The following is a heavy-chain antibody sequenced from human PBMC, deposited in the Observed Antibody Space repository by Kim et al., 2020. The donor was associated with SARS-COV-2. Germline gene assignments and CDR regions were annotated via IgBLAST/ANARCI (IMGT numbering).Heavy chain of an antibody. CDR3: VNLPFDQRHY. CDR2: INTNGGST. CDR1: GFTFSSFD. D-gene: IGHD3-9*01. Sequence: GGSLRLSCSVSGFTFSSFDMYWVRQAPGKGLEYVSAINTNGGSTYYTDSVKGRFTISRDNSKNTLFLQMNSLRTEDTAVYYCVNLPFDQRHYWGQGTLVTVSS. V-gene: IGHV3-64D*09. J-gene: IGHJ4*02.